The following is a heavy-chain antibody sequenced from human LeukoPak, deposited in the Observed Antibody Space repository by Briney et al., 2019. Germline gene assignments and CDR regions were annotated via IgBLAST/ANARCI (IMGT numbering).Heavy chain of an antibody. CDR3: ARRDSSGYYFGFDY. Sequence: PSETLSLTCAVYGGSFSGYYWSWIRQPPGKGLEWIGEINHSGSTNYNPSLKSRVTISVDTSKNQFSLKLSSVTAADTAVYYCARRDSSGYYFGFDYWGQGTLVTVSS. D-gene: IGHD3-22*01. CDR1: GGSFSGYY. V-gene: IGHV4-34*01. CDR2: INHSGST. J-gene: IGHJ4*02.